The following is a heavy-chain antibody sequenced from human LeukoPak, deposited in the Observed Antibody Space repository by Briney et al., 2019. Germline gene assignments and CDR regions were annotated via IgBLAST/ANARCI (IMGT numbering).Heavy chain of an antibody. V-gene: IGHV3-53*01. CDR2: LYSGSDT. Sequence: PGESLRLSCAASGFTVSTNYMNWVRQAPGKGLEWVSILYSGSDTYYADSVKGRFTISRDSSKNILSLQMNNLRAEDTAVYYCARVGDHFHWYLDLWGRGTLVTVSS. J-gene: IGHJ2*01. CDR3: ARVGDHFHWYLDL. D-gene: IGHD3-10*01. CDR1: GFTVSTNY.